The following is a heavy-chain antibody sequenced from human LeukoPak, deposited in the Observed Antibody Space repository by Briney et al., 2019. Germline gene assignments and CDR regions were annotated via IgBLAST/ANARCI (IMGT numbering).Heavy chain of an antibody. V-gene: IGHV3-33*01. CDR2: ILSDGSKE. CDR1: GFTFSSYG. J-gene: IGHJ4*02. CDR3: ARDSPRLSY. Sequence: PGGSLRLSCAASGFTFSSYGMHWVRQAPGKGLEWVAVILSDGSKEFYTDSVKGRFTISRDNSKNTLYLQMNSLRVEDTAVYYCARDSPRLSYWGQGTLVTVSP.